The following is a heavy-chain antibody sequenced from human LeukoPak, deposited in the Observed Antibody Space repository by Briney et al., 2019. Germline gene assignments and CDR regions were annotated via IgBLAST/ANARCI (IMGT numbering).Heavy chain of an antibody. CDR3: AKYRTSRRYYYGMDV. CDR2: IYDSGST. V-gene: IGHV4-39*07. CDR1: GGSIRSSYYY. D-gene: IGHD6-6*01. Sequence: PSETLSLTCTVSGGSIRSSYYYWGWIRQPPGKGLEWIGSIYDSGSTYYNPSLKSRVTISVDTSKNQFSLKLSSVTAADTAVYYCAKYRTSRRYYYGMDVWGQGTTVTVSS. J-gene: IGHJ6*02.